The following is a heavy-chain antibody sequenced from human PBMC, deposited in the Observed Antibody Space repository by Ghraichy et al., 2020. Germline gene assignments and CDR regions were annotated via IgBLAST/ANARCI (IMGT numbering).Heavy chain of an antibody. CDR2: INHSGST. CDR3: ARGLGRTAMVTRVRNWFDP. Sequence: SETLSLTCAVYGGSFSGYYWSWIRQPPGKGLEWIGEINHSGSTNYNPSLKSRVTISVDTSKNQFSLKLSSVTAADTAVYYCARGLGRTAMVTRVRNWFDPWGQGTLVTVSS. D-gene: IGHD5-18*01. J-gene: IGHJ5*02. CDR1: GGSFSGYY. V-gene: IGHV4-34*01.